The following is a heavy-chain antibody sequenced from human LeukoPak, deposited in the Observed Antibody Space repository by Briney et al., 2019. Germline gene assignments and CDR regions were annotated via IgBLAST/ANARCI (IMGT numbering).Heavy chain of an antibody. CDR3: ARAPYPAYCGGDCGGLDY. J-gene: IGHJ4*02. D-gene: IGHD2-21*02. CDR2: IIPIFGTA. CDR1: GGTFSSYA. V-gene: IGHV1-69*06. Sequence: ASVKVSCKASGGTFSSYAISWVRQAPGQGLEWMGGIIPIFGTANYAQKFQGRVTITADKSTSTAYMELSSLRSEDTAVYYCARAPYPAYCGGDCGGLDYWGQGTLVTVSS.